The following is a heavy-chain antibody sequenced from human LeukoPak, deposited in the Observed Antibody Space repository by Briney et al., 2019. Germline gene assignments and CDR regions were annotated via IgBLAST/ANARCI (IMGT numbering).Heavy chain of an antibody. D-gene: IGHD5-18*01. J-gene: IGHJ4*02. CDR2: IRYDGSNK. CDR3: AKDFTLSYSPDY. V-gene: IGHV3-30*02. CDR1: GVTFSSYG. Sequence: GGSLRLSCAASGVTFSSYGMHWVSQAPGKGLEWVAFIRYDGSNKYYADSVKGRFTISRDNSKNTLYLQMNSLRAEDTAVYYCAKDFTLSYSPDYWGQGTLVTVSS.